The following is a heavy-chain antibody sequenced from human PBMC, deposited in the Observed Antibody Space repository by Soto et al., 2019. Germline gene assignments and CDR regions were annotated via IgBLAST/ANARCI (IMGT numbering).Heavy chain of an antibody. Sequence: SVKVSCKASGGTFSSYAISWLRQSPGQGLEWMGGIIPIFGTANYAQKFQGRVTITADKSTSTAYMELSSLRSEDTAVYYCARQHRLGYYYYGMDVWGQGTTVTVSS. D-gene: IGHD6-19*01. V-gene: IGHV1-69*06. CDR2: IIPIFGTA. CDR1: GGTFSSYA. J-gene: IGHJ6*02. CDR3: ARQHRLGYYYYGMDV.